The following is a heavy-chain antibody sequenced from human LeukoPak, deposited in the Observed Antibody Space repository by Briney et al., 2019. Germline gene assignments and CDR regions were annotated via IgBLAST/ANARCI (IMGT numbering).Heavy chain of an antibody. CDR2: ISGGGGST. Sequence: GGSLRLSCAASGFTFITYGMSWVRQAPGKGLEWVSAISGGGGSTYYAGSVKGRFTVSRDNSKNTLYLQMNSLRADDTAVYYCARGYYFNWFDPWGQGTLVTVSS. CDR3: ARGYYFNWFDP. CDR1: GFTFITYG. V-gene: IGHV3-23*01. D-gene: IGHD2-8*01. J-gene: IGHJ5*02.